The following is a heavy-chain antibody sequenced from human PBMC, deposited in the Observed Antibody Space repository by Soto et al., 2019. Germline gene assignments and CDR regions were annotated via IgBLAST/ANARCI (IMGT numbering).Heavy chain of an antibody. CDR3: ERDLGAKLYY. J-gene: IGHJ4*02. CDR1: GYTFTSHG. Sequence: ASVKVSCKASGYTFTSHGISWVRQAPGEGLKWMGWVSGYNGNTNYAQKFQGRVNMTTDTSTTTAYMELRSLTSDDTAVYYCERDLGAKLYYWGRVSLVTVSS. D-gene: IGHD3-16*01. CDR2: VSGYNGNT. V-gene: IGHV1-18*01.